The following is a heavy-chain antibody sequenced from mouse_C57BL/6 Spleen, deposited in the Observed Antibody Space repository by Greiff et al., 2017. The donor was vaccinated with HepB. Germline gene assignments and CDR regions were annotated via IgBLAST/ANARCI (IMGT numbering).Heavy chain of an antibody. CDR1: GYTFTTYP. V-gene: IGHV1-47*01. CDR3: ARASRGIQAWFAD. CDR2: FHPYNDDT. D-gene: IGHD6-1*01. Sequence: VQLQQSGAELVKPGASVKMSCKASGYTFTTYPIEWMKQNHGKSLEWIGNFHPYNDDTKYNEKFKGKATLTLEKSSSTVYLELSRLTSDESAVYYCARASRGIQAWFADWGQGTLVTVSA. J-gene: IGHJ3*01.